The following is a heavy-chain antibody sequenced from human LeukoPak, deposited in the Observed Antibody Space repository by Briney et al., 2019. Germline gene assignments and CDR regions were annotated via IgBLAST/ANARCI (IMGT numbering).Heavy chain of an antibody. CDR2: MYYRGST. CDR1: GGPITSYY. V-gene: IGHV4-59*01. CDR3: ARNGGSYSFDY. Sequence: SETLSLTCTVSGGPITSYYWSWIRQPPGKGLEWIGYMYYRGSTNYNPSLKSRVTILVDTSKNQFSLKLSSVTAADTAVYYCARNGGSYSFDYWGQGTLVTVSS. D-gene: IGHD1-26*01. J-gene: IGHJ4*02.